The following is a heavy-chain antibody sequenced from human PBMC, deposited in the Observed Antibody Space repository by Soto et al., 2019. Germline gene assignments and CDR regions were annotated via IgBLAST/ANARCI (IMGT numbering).Heavy chain of an antibody. D-gene: IGHD4-17*01. V-gene: IGHV4-59*08. CDR1: GDSISSYS. J-gene: IGHJ4*02. CDR3: ARHRTTVTTDFGD. Sequence: SETLSLTCTVSGDSISSYSWSWIRQPPGKGLEWIGYIYYSGSTNYNPSLKRRVTISIDTSKNQFSLKLSSVTAADTAVYYCARHRTTVTTDFGDWGQGTLVTVSS. CDR2: IYYSGST.